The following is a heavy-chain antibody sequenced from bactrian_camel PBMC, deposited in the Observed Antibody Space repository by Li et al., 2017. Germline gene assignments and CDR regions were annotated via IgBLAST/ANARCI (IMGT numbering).Heavy chain of an antibody. CDR1: GFTHFSNYA. Sequence: VQLVESGGDSVQAGGSLRLSCAASGFTHFSNYAMSWVRQAPGKGLEWVSTITSAGDSTYYTSSVKGRFTISRDNAKNTQYLQLNSLKTEDTAMYYC. V-gene: IGHV3S31*01. CDR2: ITSAGDST.